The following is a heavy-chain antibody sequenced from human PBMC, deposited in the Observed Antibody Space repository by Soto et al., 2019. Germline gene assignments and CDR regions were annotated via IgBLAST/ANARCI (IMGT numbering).Heavy chain of an antibody. V-gene: IGHV4-31*02. CDR3: ARDWGSSGWPN. J-gene: IGHJ4*02. D-gene: IGHD6-19*01. CDR2: IYFTGTT. Sequence: LRLSCAASGHSLSSGGYYWSWIRQHPGKGLEWVGYIYFTGTTLYNPSLKSRLAISVDTSKNQFSLKLTSVTAADTAVYYCARDWGSSGWPNWGQGVLVTVSS. CDR1: GHSLSSGGYY.